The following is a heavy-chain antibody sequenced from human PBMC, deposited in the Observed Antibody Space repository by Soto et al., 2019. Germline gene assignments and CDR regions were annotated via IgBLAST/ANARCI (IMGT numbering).Heavy chain of an antibody. CDR2: ISYDGTKK. Sequence: QVQLVESGGGVVQPGRSLRLSCVVSGFTFSTYGIHWVRQAPGKGLEWVAVISYDGTKKYYADSAKGRFTISRDNSKNTLWLQMNSLRTEDTAVYYCAKDPHAHCGGDCYAWINWYFDLWGRGTLVTVSS. V-gene: IGHV3-30*18. D-gene: IGHD2-21*02. CDR3: AKDPHAHCGGDCYAWINWYFDL. CDR1: GFTFSTYG. J-gene: IGHJ2*01.